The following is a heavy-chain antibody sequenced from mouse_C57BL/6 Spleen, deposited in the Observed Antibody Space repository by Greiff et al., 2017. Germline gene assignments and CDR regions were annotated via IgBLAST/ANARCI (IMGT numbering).Heavy chain of an antibody. CDR2: IRNKANGYTT. D-gene: IGHD4-1*01. Sequence: EVKLMESGGGLVQPGGSLSLSCAASGFTFTDYYMSWVRQPPGKALEWLGFIRNKANGYTTEYSASVKGRFTISRDNSQSILYLQMNALRAEDSATYYCARSNWNGMDYWGQGTTLTVSS. V-gene: IGHV7-3*01. CDR3: ARSNWNGMDY. J-gene: IGHJ2*01. CDR1: GFTFTDYY.